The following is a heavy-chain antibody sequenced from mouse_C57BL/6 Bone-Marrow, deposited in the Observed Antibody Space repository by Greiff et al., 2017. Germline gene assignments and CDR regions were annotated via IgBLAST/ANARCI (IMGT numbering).Heavy chain of an antibody. V-gene: IGHV1-69*01. J-gene: IGHJ3*01. D-gene: IGHD2-2*01. CDR2: IDPSDSYT. CDR1: GYTFTSYW. Sequence: QVQLQQPGAELVMPGASVKLSCKASGYTFTSYWMHWVKQRPGQGLEWIGEIDPSDSYTNYNQKFKGKSTLTVDKSSSTAYMQLSSLTSEDSAVYYCAREGYSVPAYWGQGTLVTVSA. CDR3: AREGYSVPAY.